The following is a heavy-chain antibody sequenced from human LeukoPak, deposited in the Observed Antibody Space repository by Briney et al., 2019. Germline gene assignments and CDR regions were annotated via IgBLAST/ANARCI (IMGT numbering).Heavy chain of an antibody. CDR1: GFTFSSYS. D-gene: IGHD3-22*01. Sequence: PGGSLRLSCAPSGFTFSSYSMNWVRQAPGKGLEWVSYISSSRSHIYYADSVKGRFTISRDNAKNSLYLQMSSLRVEDTAVYYCAREHSGGGNYYDSSGYYRSFDYWGQGTPVTVSS. V-gene: IGHV3-21*01. CDR3: AREHSGGGNYYDSSGYYRSFDY. CDR2: ISSSRSHI. J-gene: IGHJ4*02.